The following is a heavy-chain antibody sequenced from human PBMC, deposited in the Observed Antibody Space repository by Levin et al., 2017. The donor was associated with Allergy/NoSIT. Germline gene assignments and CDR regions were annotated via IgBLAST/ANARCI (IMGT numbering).Heavy chain of an antibody. Sequence: GGSLRLSCAASDFSVTRNYMNWVRQAPGKGLEWVSVIFGGGATYYADSVKGRFTISRDDSNNILYLQMNSLRADDTAVYYCAKDDGAYWGQGTLVTVSS. J-gene: IGHJ4*02. CDR1: DFSVTRNY. CDR3: AKDDGAY. D-gene: IGHD4-17*01. V-gene: IGHV3-53*01. CDR2: IFGGGAT.